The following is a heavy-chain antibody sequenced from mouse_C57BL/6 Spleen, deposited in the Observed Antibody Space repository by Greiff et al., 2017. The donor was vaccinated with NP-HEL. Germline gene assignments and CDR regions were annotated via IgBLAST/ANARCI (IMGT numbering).Heavy chain of an antibody. CDR3: ARSTTVGYAMDY. Sequence: VQLQQPGAELVRPGSSVKLSCKASGYTFTSYWMDWVKQRPGQGLEWIGNIYPSDSETHYNQKFKDKATLTVDKSSSTAYMQLSSLTSEDSAVYYCARSTTVGYAMDYWGQGTSVTVSS. J-gene: IGHJ4*01. CDR2: IYPSDSET. CDR1: GYTFTSYW. D-gene: IGHD1-1*01. V-gene: IGHV1-61*01.